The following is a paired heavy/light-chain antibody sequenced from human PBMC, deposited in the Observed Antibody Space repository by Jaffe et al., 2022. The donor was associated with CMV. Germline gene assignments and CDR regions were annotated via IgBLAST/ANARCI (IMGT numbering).Heavy chain of an antibody. CDR3: ARDLGDGYNLLGSSTFDY. CDR2: ISSSSSYI. Sequence: EVQLVESGGGLVKPGGSLRLSCAASGFTFSSYSMNWVRQAPGKGLEWVSSISSSSSYIYYADSVKGRFTISRDNAKNSLYLQMNSLRAEDTAVYYCARDLGDGYNLLGSSTFDYWGQGTLVTVSS. CDR1: GFTFSSYS. J-gene: IGHJ4*02. D-gene: IGHD5-12*01. V-gene: IGHV3-21*01.
Light chain of an antibody. Sequence: QSALTQPASVSGSPGQSITISCTGTSSDVGSYNLVSWYQQHPGKAPKLMIYEVSKRPSGVSNRFSGSKSGNTASLTISGLQAEDEADYYCCSYAGSSTSHVVFGGGTKLTVL. J-gene: IGLJ2*01. CDR3: CSYAGSSTSHVV. CDR1: SSDVGSYNL. CDR2: EVS. V-gene: IGLV2-23*02.